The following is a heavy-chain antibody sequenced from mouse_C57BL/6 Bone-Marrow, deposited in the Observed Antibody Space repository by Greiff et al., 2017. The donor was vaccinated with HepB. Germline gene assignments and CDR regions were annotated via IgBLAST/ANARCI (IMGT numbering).Heavy chain of an antibody. CDR2: ISSGGSYT. Sequence: VQLQQSGGDLVKPGGSLKLSCAASGFTFSSYGMSWVRQTPDKRLEWVATISSGGSYTYYPDSVKGRFTISRDNAKNTLYLQMSSLKSEDTAMYYCARKRGTGVDYWGQGTTLTVSS. J-gene: IGHJ2*01. CDR1: GFTFSSYG. D-gene: IGHD4-1*01. V-gene: IGHV5-6*01. CDR3: ARKRGTGVDY.